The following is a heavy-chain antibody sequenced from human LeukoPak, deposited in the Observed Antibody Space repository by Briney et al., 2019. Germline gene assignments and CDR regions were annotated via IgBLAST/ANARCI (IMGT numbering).Heavy chain of an antibody. CDR2: IWYDGSNK. V-gene: IGHV3-33*01. D-gene: IGHD3-22*01. CDR1: GFTFSDYG. Sequence: GGSLRLSCTASGFTFSDYGMHWVRQPPGKGLEWVAIIWYDGSNKTYEDSVKGRFTLSRDNAKNSLYLQMNSLRAEDTAVYYCARDRWSYDPQGGFDCWGQGTLVTVSS. CDR3: ARDRWSYDPQGGFDC. J-gene: IGHJ4*02.